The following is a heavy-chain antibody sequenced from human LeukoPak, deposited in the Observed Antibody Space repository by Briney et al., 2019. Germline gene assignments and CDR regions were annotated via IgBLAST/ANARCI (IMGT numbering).Heavy chain of an antibody. J-gene: IGHJ4*02. CDR1: GYTFTAYY. Sequence: ASVKVSSKASGYTFTAYYMHWVRQAPGQGLEWMGWINPNSGGTNYAQKFQGRVTMTRDTSISTAYMELSRLRSDDTAVYYCARVLAVAGTVYYFDYWGQGTLVTVSS. CDR3: ARVLAVAGTVYYFDY. CDR2: INPNSGGT. D-gene: IGHD6-19*01. V-gene: IGHV1-2*02.